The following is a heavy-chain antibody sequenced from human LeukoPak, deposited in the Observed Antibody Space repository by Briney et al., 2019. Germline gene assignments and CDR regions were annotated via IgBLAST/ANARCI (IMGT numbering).Heavy chain of an antibody. V-gene: IGHV4-61*01. CDR1: GGSISSSSYY. D-gene: IGHD6-13*01. CDR3: ARGSSSWYYYYYMDV. CDR2: IYYSGST. J-gene: IGHJ6*03. Sequence: SETLSLTCTVSGGSISSSSYYWSWIRQPPGKGLEWIGYIYYSGSTNYNPSLKSRVTISVDTSKNQFSLKLSSVTAADTAVYYCARGSSSWYYYYYMDVWGKGTTVTVSS.